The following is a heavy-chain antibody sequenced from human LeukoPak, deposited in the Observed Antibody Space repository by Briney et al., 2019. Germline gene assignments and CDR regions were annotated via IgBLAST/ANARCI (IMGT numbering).Heavy chain of an antibody. CDR3: ARGLVVGGTGVWAFDI. Sequence: PGGSLRLSCAASGFTFSNYWMSWVRQAPGKGLEWVSVIYKVGNTFYADFVKGRFTISRDNSKNTLYLQMNSLRAEDTALYYCARGLVVGGTGVWAFDIWGQGTMVTVSS. J-gene: IGHJ3*02. CDR2: IYKVGNT. V-gene: IGHV3-66*01. D-gene: IGHD1-26*01. CDR1: GFTFSNYW.